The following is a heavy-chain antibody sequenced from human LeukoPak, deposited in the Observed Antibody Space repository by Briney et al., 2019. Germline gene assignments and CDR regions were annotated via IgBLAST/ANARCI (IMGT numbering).Heavy chain of an antibody. Sequence: GASVKVSCKASGYTFTSYGIGWVRQAPGQGLEWMGWISAYNGNTNYAQKLQGRVTMTTDTSTSTAYMELRSLRSDDTAVYYCARDLTGYGDYGRIDYWGQGTLVTVSS. CDR2: ISAYNGNT. CDR1: GYTFTSYG. D-gene: IGHD4-17*01. J-gene: IGHJ4*02. CDR3: ARDLTGYGDYGRIDY. V-gene: IGHV1-18*01.